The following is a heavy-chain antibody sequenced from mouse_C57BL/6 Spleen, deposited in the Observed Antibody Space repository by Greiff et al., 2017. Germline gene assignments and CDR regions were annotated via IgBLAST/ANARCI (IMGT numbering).Heavy chain of an antibody. Sequence: VQLQQPGAELVRPGSSVKLSCKASGYTFTSYWMHWVKQRPIQGLEWIGNIDPSDSETHYNQKFKDKATLTVDTSSSTAYMQLSSLTSEDSAVYYCARGGGSSPWFAYWGQGTLVTVSA. CDR3: ARGGGSSPWFAY. CDR2: IDPSDSET. V-gene: IGHV1-52*01. D-gene: IGHD1-1*01. CDR1: GYTFTSYW. J-gene: IGHJ3*01.